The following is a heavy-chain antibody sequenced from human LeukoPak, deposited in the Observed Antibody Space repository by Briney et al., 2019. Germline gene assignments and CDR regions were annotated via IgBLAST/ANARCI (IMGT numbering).Heavy chain of an antibody. CDR2: INPNSGGT. D-gene: IGHD6-19*01. J-gene: IGHJ6*02. V-gene: IGHV1-2*06. CDR3: ARWASIAVAATHYYYYGMDV. Sequence: GASVKVSCKASGGTFSSYAISWVRQAPGQGLEWMGRINPNSGGTNYAQKFQGRVTMIRDTSISTAYMELSRLRSDDTAVYYCARWASIAVAATHYYYYGMDVWGQGTTVTVSS. CDR1: GGTFSSYA.